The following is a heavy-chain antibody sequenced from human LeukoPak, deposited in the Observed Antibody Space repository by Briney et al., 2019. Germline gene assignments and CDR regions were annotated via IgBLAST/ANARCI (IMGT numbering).Heavy chain of an antibody. CDR2: IYHSGST. CDR3: ARDPDTSFSSWLDY. J-gene: IGHJ4*02. D-gene: IGHD6-13*01. CDR1: GGSFSGYY. V-gene: IGHV4-34*01. Sequence: PSETLSLTCAVYGGSFSGYYWSWVRQPPGKGLEWIGEIYHSGSTNYNPSLKSRVTISVDKSKNQFSLKLSSVTAADTAVYYCARDPDTSFSSWLDYWGQGTLVTVSS.